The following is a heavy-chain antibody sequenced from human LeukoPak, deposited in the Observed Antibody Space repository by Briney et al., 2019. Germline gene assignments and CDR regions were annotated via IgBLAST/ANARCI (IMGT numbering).Heavy chain of an antibody. CDR3: AREFEYSSSKYYYYYMDV. J-gene: IGHJ6*03. D-gene: IGHD6-6*01. Sequence: SETLSLTCTVSGGSISSCYWSWIRQPPGKGLEGIGYIYYSGSTNYSPSLKSRVTVSVDTSKNQFSLKLSSVTAADTAVYYCAREFEYSSSKYYYYYMDVWGKGTTVTVSS. CDR2: IYYSGST. V-gene: IGHV4-59*01. CDR1: GGSISSCY.